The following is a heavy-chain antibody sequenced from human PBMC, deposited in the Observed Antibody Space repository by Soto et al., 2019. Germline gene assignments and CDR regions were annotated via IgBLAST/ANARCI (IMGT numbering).Heavy chain of an antibody. CDR3: AGREFASSSFHYYYYAVDV. CDR1: GGSFSDYF. Sequence: SETLSLTCAVYGGSFSDYFWTWIRQPPGKGLEWIGEINHSGSTNFNPSLKSRVAIPADTSGNQFSLRVTSVTAADTAVYYCAGREFASSSFHYYYYAVDVWGQGTTVTVSS. V-gene: IGHV4-34*01. CDR2: INHSGST. J-gene: IGHJ6*02. D-gene: IGHD6-6*01.